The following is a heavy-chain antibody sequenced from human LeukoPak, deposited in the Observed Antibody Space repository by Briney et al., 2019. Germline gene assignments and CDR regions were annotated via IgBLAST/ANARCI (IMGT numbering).Heavy chain of an antibody. D-gene: IGHD2-15*01. V-gene: IGHV4-34*01. Sequence: SETLSLTCAVYGGSFSGYYWSWLRQPPGKGLEWIGEINHSGSTNYNPYLKSRVTISVDTSKNQFSLKLSSVTAADTAVYYCASSIGYCSGGSCYSFDYWGQGTLVTVSS. CDR1: GGSFSGYY. J-gene: IGHJ4*02. CDR2: INHSGST. CDR3: ASSIGYCSGGSCYSFDY.